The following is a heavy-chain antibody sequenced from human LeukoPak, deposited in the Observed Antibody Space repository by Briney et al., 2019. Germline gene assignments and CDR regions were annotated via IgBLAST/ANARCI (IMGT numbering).Heavy chain of an antibody. CDR2: ISGSGGST. CDR1: GFTFSSYS. CDR3: ARGAAGIAVAGITY. D-gene: IGHD6-19*01. V-gene: IGHV3-23*01. Sequence: GGSLRLSCAASGFTFSSYSMNWVRQAPGKGLEWGSAISGSGGSTYYADSVKGRFTISRDNSKNMVYLQMNTLRAEDTAVYYCARGAAGIAVAGITYWGQGTLVTVSS. J-gene: IGHJ4*02.